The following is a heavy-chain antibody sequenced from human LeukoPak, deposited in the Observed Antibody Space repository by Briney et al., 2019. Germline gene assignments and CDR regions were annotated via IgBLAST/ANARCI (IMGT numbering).Heavy chain of an antibody. J-gene: IGHJ6*03. V-gene: IGHV4-38-2*02. CDR1: GYSISSGYY. Sequence: SETLSLTCTVSGYSISSGYYWGWIRQPPGKGLEWSGSIYHSGSTYYNPSLKSRVTISVDTSKNQFSLKLSSVTAADTAVYYCARRGNYMDVWGKGTTVTVSS. CDR3: ARRGNYMDV. CDR2: IYHSGST.